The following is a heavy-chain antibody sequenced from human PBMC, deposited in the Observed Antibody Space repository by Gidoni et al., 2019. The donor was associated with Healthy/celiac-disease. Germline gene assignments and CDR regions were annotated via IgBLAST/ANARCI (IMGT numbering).Heavy chain of an antibody. Sequence: QVQLQASGPGLVKHSQTLSLTCTVSGGPISSGDYYWSWTRQPPGKGLEWIGYIYYSGSTYYNPSLKSRVTISVDTSKNQFSLKLSSVTAADTAVYYCARWLYYYYGMDVWGQGTTVTVSS. CDR3: ARWLYYYYGMDV. J-gene: IGHJ6*02. V-gene: IGHV4-30-4*01. CDR1: GGPISSGDYY. CDR2: IYYSGST. D-gene: IGHD5-12*01.